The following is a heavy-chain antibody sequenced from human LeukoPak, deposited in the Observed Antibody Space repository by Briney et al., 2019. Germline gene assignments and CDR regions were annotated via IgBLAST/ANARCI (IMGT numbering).Heavy chain of an antibody. Sequence: PSETLSLTCAVYGGSFSGYYWSWIRQPPGKGLEWIGEINHSGSTNYNPSLKSRVTISVDTSKNQFSLKLSSVTAADTAVYYCARPSNHYYMDVWGKGTTVTISS. J-gene: IGHJ6*03. CDR3: ARPSNHYYMDV. CDR2: INHSGST. V-gene: IGHV4-34*01. CDR1: GGSFSGYY.